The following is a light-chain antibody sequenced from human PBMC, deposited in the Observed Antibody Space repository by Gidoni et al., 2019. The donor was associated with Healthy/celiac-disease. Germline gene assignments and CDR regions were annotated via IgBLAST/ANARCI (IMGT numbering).Light chain of an antibody. Sequence: SYELTQPPSVSGSPGQTARITCSGDALPKQYAYWYQQKPGQAPVLVIYKDSERPSGIPERFSGSSSGTTVTLTIGGVQAEDEADYYCQSADSSGTYVVFGGGTKLTVL. CDR3: QSADSSGTYVV. V-gene: IGLV3-25*03. J-gene: IGLJ2*01. CDR2: KDS. CDR1: ALPKQY.